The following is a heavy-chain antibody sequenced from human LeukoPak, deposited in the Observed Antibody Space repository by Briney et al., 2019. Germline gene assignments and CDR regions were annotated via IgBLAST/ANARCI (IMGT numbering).Heavy chain of an antibody. J-gene: IGHJ4*02. CDR1: GGSISSYY. Sequence: SETLSLTCTVSGGSISSYYWSWIRQPPGKGLEWIGYIYYSGSTNYNPSLKSRVTISVDTSKNQFSLKLSSVTAADTAVYYCAREGSGSSGYYFWGQGTLVTVSS. D-gene: IGHD3-22*01. CDR3: AREGSGSSGYYF. V-gene: IGHV4-59*01. CDR2: IYYSGST.